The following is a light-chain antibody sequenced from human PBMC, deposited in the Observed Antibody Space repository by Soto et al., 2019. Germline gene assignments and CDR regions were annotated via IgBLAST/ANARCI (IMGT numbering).Light chain of an antibody. J-gene: IGLJ3*02. Sequence: QPVLTQSSSASASLGSSVKLTCILSSGHSTYIIAWHQQQPGKAPRFLMTLDRSGSYNRGSGVPDRFSGSSSGADRYLTIANLEYEDEGDYYCETWYSNTHKVFGGGTKLTVL. CDR3: ETWYSNTHKV. V-gene: IGLV4-60*02. CDR1: SGHSTYI. CDR2: LDRSGSY.